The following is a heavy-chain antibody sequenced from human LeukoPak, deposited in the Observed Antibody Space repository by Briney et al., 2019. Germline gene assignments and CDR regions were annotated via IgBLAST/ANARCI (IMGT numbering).Heavy chain of an antibody. CDR3: ARVKPVLFDY. D-gene: IGHD4/OR15-4a*01. Sequence: GGSLRLSCAASGSTFSSYWMSWVRQAPGKGLEWVANIKQDGSEKYYVDSVKGRFTISRDNAKNSLYLQMNSLRAEDTAVYYCARVKPVLFDYWGQGTLVTVSS. CDR2: IKQDGSEK. J-gene: IGHJ4*02. CDR1: GSTFSSYW. V-gene: IGHV3-7*01.